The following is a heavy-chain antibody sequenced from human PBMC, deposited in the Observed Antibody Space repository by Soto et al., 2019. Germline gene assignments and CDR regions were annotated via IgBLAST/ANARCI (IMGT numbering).Heavy chain of an antibody. CDR3: ARPSPVRGVIITKDDAFDI. CDR2: ISSSSSTI. V-gene: IGHV3-48*01. J-gene: IGHJ3*02. Sequence: GGSLRLSCAASGFTFSSYSMNWVRQAPGKGLEWVSYISSSSSTIYYADSVKGRFTISRDNAKNSLYLQMNSLRAEDTAVYYCARPSPVRGVIITKDDAFDIWGQGTMVTVSS. D-gene: IGHD3-10*01. CDR1: GFTFSSYS.